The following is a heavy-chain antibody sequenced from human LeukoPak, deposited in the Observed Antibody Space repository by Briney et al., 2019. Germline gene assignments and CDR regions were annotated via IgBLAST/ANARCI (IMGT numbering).Heavy chain of an antibody. V-gene: IGHV1-69*01. J-gene: IGHJ3*02. D-gene: IGHD3-22*01. CDR1: GGTFSSYA. CDR2: IIPIFGTA. CDR3: ARDPSDYYDSSGYNDAFDI. Sequence: SVKVSCKASGGTFSSYAISWVRQAPGQGLEWMGGIIPIFGTANYAQKFQGRVTITADESTSTAYMELSSLRSEDTAVYYCARDPSDYYDSSGYNDAFDIWGQGTMVTVSS.